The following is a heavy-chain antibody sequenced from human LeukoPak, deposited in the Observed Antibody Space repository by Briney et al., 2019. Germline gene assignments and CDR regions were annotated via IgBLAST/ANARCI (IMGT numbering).Heavy chain of an antibody. CDR3: ARASGDGNFDY. V-gene: IGHV1-2*02. CDR1: GYTFTSHY. D-gene: IGHD1-14*01. CDR2: INPNSGGT. J-gene: IGHJ4*02. Sequence: ASEKVSCKASGYTFTSHYMHWVRQAPGQGLELMGWINPNSGGTNYAQKFQGRVTMTRDTSISTAYMELSRLRSDDTAVYFCARASGDGNFDYWGQGTLVTVSS.